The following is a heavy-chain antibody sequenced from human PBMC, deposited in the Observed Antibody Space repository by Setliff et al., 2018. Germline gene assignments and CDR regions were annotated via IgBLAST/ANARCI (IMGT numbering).Heavy chain of an antibody. CDR1: GGSFSGNY. D-gene: IGHD3-22*01. CDR2: INHSGST. J-gene: IGHJ3*02. Sequence: PSETLSLTCAVYGGSFSGNYWSWVRQPPGKGLEWIGEINHSGSTNHNPSLKSRVTISVDTSKNQFSLNLSSVTAADTAMYYCARDYYDSRGSYAFDIWGQGTVVTVS. V-gene: IGHV4-34*01. CDR3: ARDYYDSRGSYAFDI.